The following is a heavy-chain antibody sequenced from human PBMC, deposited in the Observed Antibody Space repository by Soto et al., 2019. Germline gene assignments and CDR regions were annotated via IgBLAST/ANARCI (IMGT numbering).Heavy chain of an antibody. CDR1: GGTFSSYA. CDR3: AAPPPGYCSSTSCYASEYYFDY. D-gene: IGHD2-2*01. V-gene: IGHV1-69*01. J-gene: IGHJ4*02. Sequence: QVQLVQSGAEVKKPGSSVKVSCKASGGTFSSYAISWVRQAPGQGLEWMGGIIPIFGTANYAQKFQGRVQIPADEPTGTAYMEPGSLRPEDRAVYYCAAPPPGYCSSTSCYASEYYFDYWGQGTLVTVSS. CDR2: IIPIFGTA.